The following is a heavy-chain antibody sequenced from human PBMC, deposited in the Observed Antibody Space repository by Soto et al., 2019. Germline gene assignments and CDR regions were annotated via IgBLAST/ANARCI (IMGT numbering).Heavy chain of an antibody. CDR1: GGSISTYY. CDR2: ISYSGSA. Sequence: PSETLSLTCSVSGGSISTYYWSWIRQPPGKGLVWIGFISYSGSANYNPSLKSRVTISIDTSKNQFSLKLSSVTAADTAVYYCARDLSSSSWKFDPWGQGTLVTVSS. J-gene: IGHJ5*02. CDR3: ARDLSSSSWKFDP. V-gene: IGHV4-59*01. D-gene: IGHD2-2*01.